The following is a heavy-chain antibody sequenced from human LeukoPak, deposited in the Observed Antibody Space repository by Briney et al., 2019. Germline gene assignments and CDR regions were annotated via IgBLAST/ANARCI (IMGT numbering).Heavy chain of an antibody. CDR3: ARDVFFRAHNWFDP. Sequence: SETLSLTCTVSGGSISSSNYYWGWIRQPPGKGLEWIGSIYYSGSTYYNPSLKSRVTISVDTSKTQLSLRLSSVTAADTAVYYCARDVFFRAHNWFDPWGQGTLVTVSS. J-gene: IGHJ5*02. CDR2: IYYSGST. CDR1: GGSISSSNYY. V-gene: IGHV4-39*02. D-gene: IGHD2/OR15-2a*01.